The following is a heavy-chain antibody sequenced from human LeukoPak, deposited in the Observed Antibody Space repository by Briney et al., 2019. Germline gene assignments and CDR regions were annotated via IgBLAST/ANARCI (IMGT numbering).Heavy chain of an antibody. J-gene: IGHJ6*03. CDR1: GYTFSSYA. V-gene: IGHV7-4-1*02. CDR2: INTNTGNP. D-gene: IGHD2-15*01. Sequence: ASVKVSCKASGYTFSSYAMNWVRQAPGQGLEWMGWINTNTGNPTYAQGFTGRFVFSLDTSVSTAYLQISSLKAEDTAVYYCARDYVVVAATPSYYMDVWGKGTTVTVSS. CDR3: ARDYVVVAATPSYYMDV.